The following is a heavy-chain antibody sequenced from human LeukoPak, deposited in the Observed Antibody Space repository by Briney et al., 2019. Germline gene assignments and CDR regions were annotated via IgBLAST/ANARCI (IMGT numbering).Heavy chain of an antibody. D-gene: IGHD6-13*01. Sequence: GGPLRLSCAASGFTFSSYAMSWVRQAPGKGLEWVSAISGSGGSTYYADFVKGRFTISRDNSKNTLYLQMNSLRAEDTAVYYCAKVSPYSSSWPFDYWGQGTLVTVSS. J-gene: IGHJ4*02. CDR1: GFTFSSYA. V-gene: IGHV3-23*01. CDR3: AKVSPYSSSWPFDY. CDR2: ISGSGGST.